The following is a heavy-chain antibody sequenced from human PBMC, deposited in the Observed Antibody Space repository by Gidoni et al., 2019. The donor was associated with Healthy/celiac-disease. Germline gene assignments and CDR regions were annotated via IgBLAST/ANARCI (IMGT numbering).Heavy chain of an antibody. J-gene: IGHJ5*02. V-gene: IGHV3-23*01. D-gene: IGHD3-10*01. Sequence: EVQLLESGGGLVQPGGSLRLSCAASGFTFSSYAMSWVRQAPGKGLEWVSSISGSGGSTYYADSVKGRFTISRDNSKNTLYLQMNSLRAEDTAVYYCAKDPSGSPSRSWFDPWGQGTLVTVSS. CDR3: AKDPSGSPSRSWFDP. CDR1: GFTFSSYA. CDR2: ISGSGGST.